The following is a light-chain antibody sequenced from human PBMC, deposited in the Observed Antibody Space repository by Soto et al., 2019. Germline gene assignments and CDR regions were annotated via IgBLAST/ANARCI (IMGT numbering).Light chain of an antibody. CDR1: QSVSSN. CDR2: GAL. V-gene: IGKV3-15*01. CDR3: QQYNSWPLT. J-gene: IGKJ4*01. Sequence: EIVMTQSPATLSVSPGERATLSCRASQSVSSNLAWYQQTPGQAPRLLMYGALTRATGIPARFSGSGSGTEFPLTISTLQSEDFAVYDCQQYNSWPLTFGGGTKVEIK.